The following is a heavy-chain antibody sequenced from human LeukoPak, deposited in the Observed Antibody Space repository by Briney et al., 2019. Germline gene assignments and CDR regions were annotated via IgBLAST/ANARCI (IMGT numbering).Heavy chain of an antibody. CDR3: ARALYSGYVLDAFDI. CDR1: GYTFANYA. Sequence: ASVKVSCKASGYTFANYAITWVQQAPGQGLEWMGGIIPIFETANYAQKFQGRITITTDESTSTAYMELTSLRSEDTAVYYCARALYSGYVLDAFDIWGQGTMVTVSS. V-gene: IGHV1-69*05. D-gene: IGHD5-12*01. J-gene: IGHJ3*02. CDR2: IIPIFETA.